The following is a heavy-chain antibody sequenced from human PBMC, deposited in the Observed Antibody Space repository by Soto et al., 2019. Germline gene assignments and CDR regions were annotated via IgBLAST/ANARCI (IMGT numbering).Heavy chain of an antibody. CDR1: EFTFDKYY. CDR2: IKPDGSEQ. J-gene: IGHJ6*02. CDR3: ARGNWNYYYGFDV. Sequence: LRLSCAASEFTFDKYYMTWVRLAPGKGPEWVANIKPDGSEQYYVDSVKGRFTISRDNANNSLYLQMNSLRAEDTAVYFCARGNWNYYYGFDVWGQGTTVTVSS. V-gene: IGHV3-7*01. D-gene: IGHD1-20*01.